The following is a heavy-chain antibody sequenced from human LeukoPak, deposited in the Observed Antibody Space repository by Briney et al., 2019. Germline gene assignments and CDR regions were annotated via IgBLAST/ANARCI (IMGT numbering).Heavy chain of an antibody. CDR3: AREDQLLYGDAFDI. J-gene: IGHJ3*02. CDR1: GFTFSSYW. CDR2: INTDGSST. Sequence: GGSLRLSCAASGFTFSSYWMHLVRQAPGKGLVWVSRINTDGSSTSYADSVKGRFTISRDNAKNTLYLQMNSLRAEDTAVYYCAREDQLLYGDAFDIWGQGTMVTVSS. V-gene: IGHV3-74*01. D-gene: IGHD2-2*02.